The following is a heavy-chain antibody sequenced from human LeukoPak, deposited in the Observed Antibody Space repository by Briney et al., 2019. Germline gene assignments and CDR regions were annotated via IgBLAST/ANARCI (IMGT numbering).Heavy chain of an antibody. V-gene: IGHV4-61*01. CDR2: IYYSGST. Sequence: SETLSLTCTVSGGSVSSGSYYWSCIRQPPGKGLEWIGYIYYSGSTNYNPSLKSRVTISVDTSKNQFSLKLSSVTAADTAVYYCARGRGSSSWYYFDYWGQGTLVTVSS. CDR1: GGSVSSGSYY. CDR3: ARGRGSSSWYYFDY. J-gene: IGHJ4*02. D-gene: IGHD6-13*01.